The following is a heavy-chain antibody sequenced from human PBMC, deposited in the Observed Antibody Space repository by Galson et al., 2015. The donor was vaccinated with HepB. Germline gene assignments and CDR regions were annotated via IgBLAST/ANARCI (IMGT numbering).Heavy chain of an antibody. D-gene: IGHD3-3*01. J-gene: IGHJ4*02. CDR3: ARVAGPDFWSGYFPFDY. CDR1: GYTFTSYA. Sequence: SVKVSCKASGYTFTSYAMHWVRQAPGQRLEWMGWINAGNGNTKYSQKFQGRVTITRDTSASTAYMELSSLRSEDTAVYYCARVAGPDFWSGYFPFDYWGQGTLVTVSS. CDR2: INAGNGNT. V-gene: IGHV1-3*01.